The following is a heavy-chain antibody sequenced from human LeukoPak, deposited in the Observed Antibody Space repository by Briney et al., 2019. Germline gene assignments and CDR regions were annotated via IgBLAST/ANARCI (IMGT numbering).Heavy chain of an antibody. CDR3: TTEVSGSHTN. CDR1: GITFSNAW. CDR2: IESETDGGTT. D-gene: IGHD1-26*01. V-gene: IGHV3-15*04. J-gene: IGHJ4*02. Sequence: PGGSLLLSCAASGITFSNAWMNWVRQPPGKGLEWVGLIESETDGGTTGYAAPVKGRFTISRDDSENTLYLQMNSLKAEDAAIYYCTTEVSGSHTNWGQGTLVTVSS.